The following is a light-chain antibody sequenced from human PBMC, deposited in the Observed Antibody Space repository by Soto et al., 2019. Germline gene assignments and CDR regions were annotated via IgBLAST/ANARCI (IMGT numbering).Light chain of an antibody. CDR1: SSDIGHYDY. Sequence: QYVLTQPASVSGSPGQSITISCTGTSSDIGHYDYVSWYQQHPGKAPKLMIYEVSNRPSGVSNRFFGSKSGNTASLTIFGLQAEDEADYYCCSYVSTVANVFGSGTKLTVL. CDR2: EVS. CDR3: CSYVSTVANV. J-gene: IGLJ1*01. V-gene: IGLV2-14*01.